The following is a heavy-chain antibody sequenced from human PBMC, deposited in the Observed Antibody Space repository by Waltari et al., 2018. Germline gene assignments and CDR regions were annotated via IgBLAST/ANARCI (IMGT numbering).Heavy chain of an antibody. CDR2: IYYSGST. Sequence: QVQLQESGPGLVKPSETLSLPCTVSGGSISSYYWSWIRQPPGKGLEWIGYIYYSGSTNYNPSLKSRVTISVDTSKNQFSLKLSSVTAADTAVYYCATSEILPAAFDIWGQGTMVTVSS. V-gene: IGHV4-59*01. CDR3: ATSEILPAAFDI. CDR1: GGSISSYY. D-gene: IGHD1-26*01. J-gene: IGHJ3*02.